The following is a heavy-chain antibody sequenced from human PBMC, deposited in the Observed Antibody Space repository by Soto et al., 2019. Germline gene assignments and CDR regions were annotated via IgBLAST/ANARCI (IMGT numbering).Heavy chain of an antibody. J-gene: IGHJ4*02. CDR1: GYTFTNFG. V-gene: IGHV1-18*01. D-gene: IGHD3-16*01. CDR3: ARGGTPIDS. Sequence: QVQLVQSGAEVKKPGASVKVSCKASGYTFTNFGISWVRQAPGQGLEWMGWISAYNGNTNYAQKFQDRVTMTTATATSTASMEVRSLGFDDTAVYYCARGGTPIDSWGQGTLVTVSS. CDR2: ISAYNGNT.